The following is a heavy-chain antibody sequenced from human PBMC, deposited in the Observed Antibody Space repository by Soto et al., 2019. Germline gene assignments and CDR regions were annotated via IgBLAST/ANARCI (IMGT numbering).Heavy chain of an antibody. V-gene: IGHV3-74*01. J-gene: IGHJ6*02. Sequence: LRLSCAASGFTFSSYWMHWVRQAPGKGLVWVSRINTDGSTTNYADSVKGRFTISRDNAKSTLYLQMNSLRAEDTAVYYCAVQDYYYYYAMDVWGQGTTVTVSS. CDR1: GFTFSSYW. CDR2: INTDGSTT. CDR3: AVQDYYYYYAMDV.